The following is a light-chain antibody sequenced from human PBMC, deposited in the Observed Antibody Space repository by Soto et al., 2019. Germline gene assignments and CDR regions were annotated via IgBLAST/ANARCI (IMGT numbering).Light chain of an antibody. V-gene: IGKV3-11*01. CDR2: DAS. CDR1: QSVSSY. CDR3: QQYNNWPGWT. J-gene: IGKJ1*01. Sequence: ELVLTQAPGTLSLSPGARATLSCRASQSVSSYVAWYQQKPGQAPRLLLYDASNRATGIPARFSGIGCGTDFTPTISHLQSDDFAIYHGQQYNNWPGWTFGQGTQVDIK.